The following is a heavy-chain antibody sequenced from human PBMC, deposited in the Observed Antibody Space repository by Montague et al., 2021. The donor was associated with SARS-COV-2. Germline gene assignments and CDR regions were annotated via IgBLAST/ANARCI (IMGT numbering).Heavy chain of an antibody. CDR2: IDWDDDK. V-gene: IGHV2-70*11. D-gene: IGHD6-13*01. CDR3: ARILVAAAGSPFDP. CDR1: GFSLSTSGMC. J-gene: IGHJ5*02. Sequence: PALVKPTQTLTLTCTFSGFSLSTSGMCASWIRQPPGKALEWLARIDWDDDKYYSTSLKTRLTISKDTSKNQVVLTMTNMDPVDTATYYCARILVAAAGSPFDPWGQGTLVTVSS.